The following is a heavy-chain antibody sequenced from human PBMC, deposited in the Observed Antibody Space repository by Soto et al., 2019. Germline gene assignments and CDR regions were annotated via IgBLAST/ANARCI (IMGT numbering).Heavy chain of an antibody. Sequence: EVQLLESGGGLVQPGGSLRLSCAASGFTFSSYAMSWVRQAPGKGLEWVSAISGSGVSTYYADSVKGRFTISSDNSKNTLYLQMNSLRAEDTAVYYCAKEEGYSSGWTPFDYWGQGTLVTVSS. CDR2: ISGSGVST. CDR3: AKEEGYSSGWTPFDY. CDR1: GFTFSSYA. D-gene: IGHD6-19*01. J-gene: IGHJ4*02. V-gene: IGHV3-23*01.